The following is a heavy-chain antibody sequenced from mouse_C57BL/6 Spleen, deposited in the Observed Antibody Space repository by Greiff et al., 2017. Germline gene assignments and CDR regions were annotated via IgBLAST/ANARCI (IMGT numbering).Heavy chain of an antibody. CDR1: GFTFSDYG. CDR3: ARKVTTRDYYAMDY. V-gene: IGHV5-17*01. J-gene: IGHJ4*01. CDR2: ISSGSSTI. D-gene: IGHD2-2*01. Sequence: EVQGVESGGGLVKPGGSLKLSCAASGFTFSDYGMHWVRQAPEKGLEWVAYISSGSSTIYYADTVKGRFTISRDNAKNTLFLQMTSLRSEDTAMYYCARKVTTRDYYAMDYWGQGTSVTVSS.